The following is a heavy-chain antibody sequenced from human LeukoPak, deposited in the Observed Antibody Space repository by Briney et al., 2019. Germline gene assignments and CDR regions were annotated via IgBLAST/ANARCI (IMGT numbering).Heavy chain of an antibody. CDR1: GFTFSSYG. V-gene: IGHV3-30*18. Sequence: PGRSLRLSCAASGFTFSSYGMHWVRQAPGKGLEWAAVISYDGSNKYYADSVKGRFTISRDNSKNTLYLQMNSLRAEDTAVYYCAKGLAVAGTRTPFDYWGQGTLVTVSS. CDR2: ISYDGSNK. CDR3: AKGLAVAGTRTPFDY. J-gene: IGHJ4*02. D-gene: IGHD6-19*01.